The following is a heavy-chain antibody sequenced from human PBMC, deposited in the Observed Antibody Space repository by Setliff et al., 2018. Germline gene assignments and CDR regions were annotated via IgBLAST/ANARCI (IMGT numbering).Heavy chain of an antibody. CDR2: INHSGST. Sequence: PSETLSLTCAVYGESFSGHYWSWIRQPPGKGLEWIGEINHSGSTNYNPSLKSRVTISVDTSKNQFSLKLSSVAAADTAVYYCARHAPSSDSAWDVWGKGTTVTVSS. J-gene: IGHJ6*04. CDR3: ARHAPSSDSAWDV. D-gene: IGHD2-8*01. CDR1: GESFSGHY. V-gene: IGHV4-34*01.